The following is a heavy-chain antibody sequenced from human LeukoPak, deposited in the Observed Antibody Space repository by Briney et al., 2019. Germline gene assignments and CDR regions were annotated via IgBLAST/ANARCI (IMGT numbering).Heavy chain of an antibody. CDR3: ARDLSVAGPFDY. CDR2: ISAYNGNT. D-gene: IGHD6-19*01. J-gene: IGHJ4*02. Sequence: ASVKVSRKASGYTFTSYGISWVRQAPGQGLEWMGWISAYNGNTNYAQKLQGRVTMTTDTSTSTAYMELRSLRSDDTAVYYCARDLSVAGPFDYWGQGTLVTVSS. CDR1: GYTFTSYG. V-gene: IGHV1-18*01.